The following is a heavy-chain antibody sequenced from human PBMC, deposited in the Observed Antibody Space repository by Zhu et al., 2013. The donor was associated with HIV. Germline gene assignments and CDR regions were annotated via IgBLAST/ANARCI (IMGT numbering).Heavy chain of an antibody. Sequence: SGAEVKRPGASVTVSCRPSGYRFTAYYIHWVRQAPGKGIEWMGWINPNSGGTNYAQKFQGRVTMTRDTSISTAYMELSRLRSDDTAVYYCARVGRGTMVRGVIPHFDYWGQGTLVTVSS. CDR2: INPNSGGT. V-gene: IGHV1-2*02. D-gene: IGHD3-10*01. CDR1: GYRFTAYY. J-gene: IGHJ4*02. CDR3: ARVGRGTMVRGVIPHFDY.